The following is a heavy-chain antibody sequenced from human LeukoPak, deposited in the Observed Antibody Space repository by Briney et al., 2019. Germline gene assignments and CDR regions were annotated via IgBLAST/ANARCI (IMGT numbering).Heavy chain of an antibody. CDR3: ARFSVGGTYYPNY. D-gene: IGHD1-26*01. J-gene: IGHJ4*02. Sequence: GESLKISCQGSGYSFTSSWIGWVRQMPGKGLEWMGIIYPGDSDARYSPSFQGQVTISADKSISTAYLQWSSLKASDTAMYYCARFSVGGTYYPNYWGQGTLVSVSS. CDR2: IYPGDSDA. CDR1: GYSFTSSW. V-gene: IGHV5-51*01.